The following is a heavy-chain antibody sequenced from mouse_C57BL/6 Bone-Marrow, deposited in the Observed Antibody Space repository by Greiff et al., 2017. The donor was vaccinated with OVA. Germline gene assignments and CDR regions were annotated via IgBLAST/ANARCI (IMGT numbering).Heavy chain of an antibody. CDR3: ARDGYDGYYADYFDY. J-gene: IGHJ2*01. D-gene: IGHD2-3*01. CDR1: GYTFTDYY. Sequence: SGPVLVKPGASVKMSCKASGYTFTDYYMNWVKQSHGKSLEWIGVINPYNGGTSYNQKFKGKATLTVDKSSSTAYMELNSLTSEDSAVYYCARDGYDGYYADYFDYWGQGTTLTVSS. CDR2: INPYNGGT. V-gene: IGHV1-19*01.